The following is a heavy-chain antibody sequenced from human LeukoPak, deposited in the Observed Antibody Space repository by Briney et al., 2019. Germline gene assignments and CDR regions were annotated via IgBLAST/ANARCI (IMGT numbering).Heavy chain of an antibody. CDR3: ARDDGGNFNDAFDI. Sequence: GGSLRLSCAASGFTFSSYGMHWVRQAPGKGLEWVAFIRYDGSNKYYADSVKGRFTISRDNSKNTVFLQMSSLRAEDTAVYYCARDDGGNFNDAFDIWGQGTMVTVSS. CDR2: IRYDGSNK. D-gene: IGHD4-23*01. CDR1: GFTFSSYG. J-gene: IGHJ3*02. V-gene: IGHV3-30*02.